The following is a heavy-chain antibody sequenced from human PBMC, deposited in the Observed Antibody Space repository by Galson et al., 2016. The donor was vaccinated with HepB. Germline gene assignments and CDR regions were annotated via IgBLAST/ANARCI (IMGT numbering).Heavy chain of an antibody. D-gene: IGHD4-11*01. V-gene: IGHV4-30-4*01. CDR2: ISYSGST. CDR1: ISSGDYY. Sequence: ISSGDYYWSWIRQPPGNGLEWIGYISYSGSTYYNPSLKSRVTISVDTSKTQFSLKLSSVTAADTAMYYCARTAGYSNYASPTYKPTLDYWGQGALVTVSS. CDR3: ARTAGYSNYASPTYKPTLDY. J-gene: IGHJ4*02.